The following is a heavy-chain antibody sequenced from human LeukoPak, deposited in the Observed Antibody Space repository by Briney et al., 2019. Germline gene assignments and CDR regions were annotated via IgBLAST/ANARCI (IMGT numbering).Heavy chain of an antibody. D-gene: IGHD1-26*01. CDR3: AKSGAPFIVGATSPFDY. J-gene: IGHJ4*02. CDR2: ISWNSGSI. V-gene: IGHV3-9*03. CDR1: GFTFDDYA. Sequence: GGSLSLSCAASGFTFDDYAMHWVRQAPGKGLEWVSGISWNSGSIGYADSVKGRFTISRDNAKNSLYLQMNSLRAEDMALYYCAKSGAPFIVGATSPFDYWGQGTLVTVSS.